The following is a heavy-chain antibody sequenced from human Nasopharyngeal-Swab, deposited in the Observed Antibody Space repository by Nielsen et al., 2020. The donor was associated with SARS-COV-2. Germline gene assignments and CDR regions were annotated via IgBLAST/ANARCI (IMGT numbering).Heavy chain of an antibody. J-gene: IGHJ4*02. Sequence: SETLSLTCTVSGGSISSGGYYWSWIRQHPGKGLEWIGYIYYSGRTYSNPSLQSRVTISVDTSKNQFSLKLSSVTAADTAVYYCARELSSITIFGVVTRYFDYWGQGTLVTVSS. CDR3: ARELSSITIFGVVTRYFDY. V-gene: IGHV4-31*03. CDR1: GGSISSGGYY. CDR2: IYYSGRT. D-gene: IGHD3-3*01.